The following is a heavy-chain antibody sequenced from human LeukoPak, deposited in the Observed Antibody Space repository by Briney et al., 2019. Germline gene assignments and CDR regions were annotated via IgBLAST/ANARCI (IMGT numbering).Heavy chain of an antibody. CDR3: ARARSARWGLDV. Sequence: SETLSHTCVVHGGPFSGYYWRWLRPSPGKGLEWIGEINHTGRSHYNPSVESRVTIPVVPSKNQFSLRLSPVTAADTGVYFRARARSARWGLDVWGEGTTVSVSS. J-gene: IGHJ6*04. CDR2: INHTGRS. V-gene: IGHV4-34*01. CDR1: GGPFSGYY. D-gene: IGHD4-23*01.